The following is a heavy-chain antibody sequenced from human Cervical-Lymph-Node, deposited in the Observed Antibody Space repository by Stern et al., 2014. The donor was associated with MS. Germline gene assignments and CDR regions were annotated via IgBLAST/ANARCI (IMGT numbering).Heavy chain of an antibody. Sequence: QDQLVESGPEVKKPGASVMVSCKTSGYTFTNYYIHWVRQAPGQGLECMGIINPNGSVTASAQKFQGRLTMTRDTSTTTVYMRLITLTSEDTAMYYCTRAVGGVGREWGQGTLVFVSS. CDR2: INPNGSVT. V-gene: IGHV1-46*01. D-gene: IGHD3-16*01. CDR1: GYTFTNYY. J-gene: IGHJ4*02. CDR3: TRAVGGVGRE.